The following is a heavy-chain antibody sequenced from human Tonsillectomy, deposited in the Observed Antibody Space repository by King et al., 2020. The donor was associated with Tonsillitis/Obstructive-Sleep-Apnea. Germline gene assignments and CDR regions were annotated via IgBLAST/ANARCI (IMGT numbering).Heavy chain of an antibody. Sequence: QLVQSGAEVKKPGASVKVSCKVSGYTLTELSMHWVRQAPGKGLEWMGGFDPEDGETIYAQKFQGRVTMTEDTSTDTAYMELSSLRSEDTAVYYCATDLDYYGSGSSYSPNFDYWGQGTLVTVSS. CDR3: ATDLDYYGSGSSYSPNFDY. D-gene: IGHD3-10*01. V-gene: IGHV1-24*01. CDR2: FDPEDGET. J-gene: IGHJ4*02. CDR1: GYTLTELS.